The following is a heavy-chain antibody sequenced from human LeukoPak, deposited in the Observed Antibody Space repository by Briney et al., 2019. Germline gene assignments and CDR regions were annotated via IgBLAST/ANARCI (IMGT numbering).Heavy chain of an antibody. CDR2: VYHSEST. Sequence: PSETLSLTCVVSGYSISSGFYWGWIRQPPGKGLEWIGSVYHSESTYYNPSLKSRVTISVDTSMNHSSLNLRSVTAADTAVYYCARVYGGYYYYMDVWGKGTTVTVSS. CDR1: GYSISSGFY. J-gene: IGHJ6*03. D-gene: IGHD5/OR15-5a*01. V-gene: IGHV4-38-2*01. CDR3: ARVYGGYYYYMDV.